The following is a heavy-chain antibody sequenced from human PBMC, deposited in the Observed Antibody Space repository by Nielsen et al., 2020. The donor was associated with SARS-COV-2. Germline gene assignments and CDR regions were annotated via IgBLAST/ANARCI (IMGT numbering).Heavy chain of an antibody. CDR1: GGSISSSNW. D-gene: IGHD3-3*01. V-gene: IGHV4-4*02. CDR3: ARNFGVVITPFFDY. J-gene: IGHJ4*02. CDR2: IYHSGST. Sequence: SETLSLTCAVSGGSISSSNWWSWVRQPPGKGLEWIGEIYHSGSTNYNPSLKSRVTISVDKSKNQFSLKLSSVTAADTAVYYCARNFGVVITPFFDYWGQGTLVTVSS.